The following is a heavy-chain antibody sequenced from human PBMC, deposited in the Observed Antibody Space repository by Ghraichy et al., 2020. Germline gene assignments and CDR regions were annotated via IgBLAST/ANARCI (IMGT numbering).Heavy chain of an antibody. V-gene: IGHV1-8*01. CDR1: GYTFTSYD. D-gene: IGHD6-13*01. Sequence: ASVKVSCKASGYTFTSYDINWVRQATGQGLEWMGWRNPNSGNTGYAQKFQGRVTMTRNTSISTAYMELSSLRSEDTAVYYCARGPPNSWPLYYYYYGMDVWGQGTTVTVSS. CDR3: ARGPPNSWPLYYYYYGMDV. CDR2: RNPNSGNT. J-gene: IGHJ6*02.